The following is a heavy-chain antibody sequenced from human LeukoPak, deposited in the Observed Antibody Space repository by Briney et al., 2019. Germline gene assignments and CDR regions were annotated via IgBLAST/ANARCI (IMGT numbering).Heavy chain of an antibody. V-gene: IGHV4-61*02. CDR2: IYTSGST. J-gene: IGHJ6*03. CDR3: AKGDRPVVPAANRVPRDYYYMDV. CDR1: GGSISSGSYY. Sequence: SETLSLTCTVSGGSISSGSYYWSWIRQPAGKGLEWIGLIYTSGSTNYNPSLRSRVTMSIDTSKNQFSLKLSSVTAADTAVYYCAKGDRPVVPAANRVPRDYYYMDVWGKGTTVTVSS. D-gene: IGHD2-2*01.